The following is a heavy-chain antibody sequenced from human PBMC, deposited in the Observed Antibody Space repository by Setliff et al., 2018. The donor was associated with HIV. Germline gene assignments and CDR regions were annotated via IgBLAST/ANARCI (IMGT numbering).Heavy chain of an antibody. Sequence: GGSLRLSCAASGFTFSSYEMNWVRQAPGKGLEWVSSISSSSRYRSSADAVKGRFTISRDNAKNSLYLQMNSLRAEDTAVYYCARDLSNSFTFDYWGPGILVTVSS. V-gene: IGHV3-21*01. CDR3: ARDLSNSFTFDY. CDR2: ISSSSRYR. D-gene: IGHD6-13*01. CDR1: GFTFSSYE. J-gene: IGHJ4*02.